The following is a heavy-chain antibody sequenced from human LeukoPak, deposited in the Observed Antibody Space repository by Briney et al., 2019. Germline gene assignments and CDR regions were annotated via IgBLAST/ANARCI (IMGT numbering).Heavy chain of an antibody. V-gene: IGHV3-21*01. CDR2: ISSSSSYI. CDR1: GFTFSSYS. D-gene: IGHD2-21*02. Sequence: GGSLRLSCAASGFTFSSYSMNWVRQAPGKGLEWVSSISSSSSYIYYADSVKGRFTISRDNAKNSLYLQMNSLRAEDTAVYYCASLVTASSNSYYYYMDVWGKGTTVTVSS. J-gene: IGHJ6*03. CDR3: ASLVTASSNSYYYYMDV.